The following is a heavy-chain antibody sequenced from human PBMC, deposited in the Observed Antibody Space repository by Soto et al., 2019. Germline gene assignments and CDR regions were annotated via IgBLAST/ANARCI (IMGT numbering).Heavy chain of an antibody. CDR3: ARATELGYYCGMDV. CDR2: IIPIFGTA. CDR1: GGTFSRYG. J-gene: IGHJ6*02. Sequence: QVQLVQSGAEVKKPGSSVKVSCKASGGTFSRYGISWVRQAPGQGLEWMGGIIPIFGTANYAQKFQSRVTITADESTSTAYMELSRLRSEDTAVYYCARATELGYYCGMDVGGQGTTVTVSS. D-gene: IGHD1-7*01. V-gene: IGHV1-69*12.